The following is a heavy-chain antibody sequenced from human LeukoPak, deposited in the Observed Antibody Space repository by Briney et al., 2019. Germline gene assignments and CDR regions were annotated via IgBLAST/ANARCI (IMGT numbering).Heavy chain of an antibody. Sequence: SETLSLTCAVSGGSFSGYYWGWIRQPPGKGLEWIGEINHSGSTNYNPSLKSRVTISVDTSKNQFSLKLSSVTAADTAVYYCARGIYDFWSGYYHYYYYYYYMDVWGKGTTVTVSS. J-gene: IGHJ6*03. CDR2: INHSGST. V-gene: IGHV4-34*01. CDR1: GGSFSGYY. CDR3: ARGIYDFWSGYYHYYYYYYYMDV. D-gene: IGHD3-3*01.